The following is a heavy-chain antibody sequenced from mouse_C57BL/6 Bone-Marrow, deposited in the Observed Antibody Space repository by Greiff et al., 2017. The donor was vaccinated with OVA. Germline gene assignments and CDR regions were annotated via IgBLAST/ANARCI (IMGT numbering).Heavy chain of an antibody. D-gene: IGHD4-1*01. V-gene: IGHV7-1*01. CDR1: GFTFSDFY. J-gene: IGHJ3*01. Sequence: EVKLVESGGGLVQSGRSLRLSCATSGFTFSDFYMEWVRQAPGKGLEWIAASRNKANDYTTEYSASVKGRFIVSRDTSQSILYLQMNALRAEDTAIYYCARDALAPLTGEPWCACWGRGTLVTVSA. CDR3: ARDALAPLTGEPWCAC. CDR2: SRNKANDYTT.